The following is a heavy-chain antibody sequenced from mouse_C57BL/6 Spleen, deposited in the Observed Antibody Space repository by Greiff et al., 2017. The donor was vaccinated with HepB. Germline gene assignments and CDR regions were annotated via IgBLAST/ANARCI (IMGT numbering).Heavy chain of an antibody. Sequence: DVKLVESGEGLVKPGGSLKLSCAASGFTFSSYAMSWVRQTPEKRLEWVAYISSGGDYIYYADTVKGRFTISRDNARNTLYLQMSSLKSEDTAMYYCTREGAYDYVDHYYAMDYWGQGTSVTVSS. CDR2: ISSGGDYI. D-gene: IGHD2-4*01. V-gene: IGHV5-9-1*02. CDR1: GFTFSSYA. CDR3: TREGAYDYVDHYYAMDY. J-gene: IGHJ4*01.